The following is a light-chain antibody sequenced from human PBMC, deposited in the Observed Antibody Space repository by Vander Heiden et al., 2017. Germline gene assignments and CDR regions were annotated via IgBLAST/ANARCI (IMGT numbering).Light chain of an antibody. J-gene: IGKJ5*01. Sequence: IVMTQSPDSLAVSLGQRATINCNSSQIVLYSSKNKSYLAWYRQKPGQPPELLIYWASTRESGVPDRFSGSGSGTDFTLTISSLQAEDVAVYYCQQYYTTLTFGQGTRLEIK. CDR1: QIVLYSSKNKSY. CDR2: WAS. CDR3: QQYYTTLT. V-gene: IGKV4-1*01.